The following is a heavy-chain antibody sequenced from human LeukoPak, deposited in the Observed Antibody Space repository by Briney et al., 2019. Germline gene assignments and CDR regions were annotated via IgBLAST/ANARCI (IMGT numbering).Heavy chain of an antibody. CDR1: GGSISSYY. D-gene: IGHD4-17*01. CDR2: IYYSGST. J-gene: IGHJ4*02. V-gene: IGHV4-59*08. Sequence: SETLSLTCTVSGGSISSYYWSWIRQPPGKGLEWIGYIYYSGSTNYNPSLKRRVTISVDTSKNQFSLKLSSVTAADTAVYYCARQAPYGDYFDYWGQGTLVTVSS. CDR3: ARQAPYGDYFDY.